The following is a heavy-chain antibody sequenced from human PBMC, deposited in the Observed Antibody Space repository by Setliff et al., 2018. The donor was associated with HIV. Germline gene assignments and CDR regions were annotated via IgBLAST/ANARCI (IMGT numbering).Heavy chain of an antibody. CDR3: MRGPSLQTTLFDY. CDR2: VYHSGTT. J-gene: IGHJ4*02. CDR1: GYSISTAYY. V-gene: IGHV4-38-2*01. Sequence: SETLSLTCAVSGYSISTAYYWGWIRQPPGKGLEWIGSVYHSGTTYYNPSLKSRVTISVDMSNNQFSLKVTSVTAADTAVYYCMRGPSLQTTLFDYWGQGTLVTVSS.